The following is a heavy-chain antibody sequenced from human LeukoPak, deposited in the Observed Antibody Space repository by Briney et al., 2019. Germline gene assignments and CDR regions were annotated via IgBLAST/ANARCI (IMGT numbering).Heavy chain of an antibody. CDR1: GGSISSSSYY. Sequence: SETLSLTCTVSGGSISSSSYYWGWIRQPPGKGLEWIGSIYYSGSTYYNPSLKSRVTISVDTSKNQFSLKLSSVTAADTAVYYCARSLGGWERNIDYWGQGTLVTVSS. CDR3: ARSLGGWERNIDY. D-gene: IGHD1-26*01. V-gene: IGHV4-39*07. CDR2: IYYSGST. J-gene: IGHJ4*02.